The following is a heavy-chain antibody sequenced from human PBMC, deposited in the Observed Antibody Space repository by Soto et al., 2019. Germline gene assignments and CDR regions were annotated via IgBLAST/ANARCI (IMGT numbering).Heavy chain of an antibody. V-gene: IGHV1-69*12. J-gene: IGHJ6*02. Sequence: QVQLVQSGAEVKKPGSSVTVSCKASGGTFGNSAISWVRQAPGQGLEWMGGIMPIFPTPDYAQKFQGRVTITADESTSTAYMELNSLRSEDTAVYYCARDKDRKQIGGNYYYGMDVWGQGTTVTV. D-gene: IGHD1-26*01. CDR1: GGTFGNSA. CDR3: ARDKDRKQIGGNYYYGMDV. CDR2: IMPIFPTP.